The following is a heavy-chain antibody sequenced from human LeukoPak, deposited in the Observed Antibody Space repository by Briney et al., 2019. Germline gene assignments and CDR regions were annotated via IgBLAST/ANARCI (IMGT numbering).Heavy chain of an antibody. CDR2: IYYSGNT. D-gene: IGHD5-18*01. CDR3: ARDVDTFFDY. V-gene: IGHV4-30-4*08. J-gene: IGHJ4*02. Sequence: SETLSLTCTVPGASISSDDYYWSWIRQPPGKGLEWIGYIYYSGNTYYNPSLKSRVTISVDTSRNQFSLKLSSVTAADTAVYYCARDVDTFFDYWGRGTLVTVSS. CDR1: GASISSDDYY.